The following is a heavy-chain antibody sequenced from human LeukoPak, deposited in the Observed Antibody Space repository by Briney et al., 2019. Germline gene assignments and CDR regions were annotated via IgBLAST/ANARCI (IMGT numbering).Heavy chain of an antibody. Sequence: ASVKVSCKASGYTFTSYGISWVRQAPGQGLEWMGWISAYNGNTNYAQKLQGRVTMTTDTSTSTAYMELRSLRSDDTAVYYCARDRKNPQDCSSTSCYSNYYGMDVWGQGTTVTVSS. CDR2: ISAYNGNT. V-gene: IGHV1-18*01. J-gene: IGHJ6*02. CDR3: ARDRKNPQDCSSTSCYSNYYGMDV. D-gene: IGHD2-2*01. CDR1: GYTFTSYG.